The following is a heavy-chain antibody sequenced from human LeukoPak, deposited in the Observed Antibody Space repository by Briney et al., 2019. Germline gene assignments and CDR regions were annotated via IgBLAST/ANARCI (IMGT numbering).Heavy chain of an antibody. CDR1: GGSISSGGYY. CDR2: IYYSGST. V-gene: IGHV4-31*03. D-gene: IGHD3-10*01. J-gene: IGHJ1*01. Sequence: SETLSLTCTVSGGSISSGGYYWSWIRQHPGKGLEWIGYIYYSGSTNYNPSLKSRVTISVDTSKNQFSLKLSSVTAADTAVYYCARVLRPGSAYFQHWGQGTLVTVSS. CDR3: ARVLRPGSAYFQH.